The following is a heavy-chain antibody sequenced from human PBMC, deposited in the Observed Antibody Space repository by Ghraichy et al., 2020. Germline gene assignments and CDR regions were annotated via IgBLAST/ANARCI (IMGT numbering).Heavy chain of an antibody. J-gene: IGHJ5*02. CDR1: GFTFSSYA. Sequence: GGSLRLSCAASGFTFSSYAMGWVRQAPGKGLEWVSSISGSGDYTYYGDSVKGRFTISRDNSKKTVNLQMNSLRAEDTAVYYCAKERMSAAGTALNWFNPWGQGTLVTVSS. CDR3: AKERMSAAGTALNWFNP. V-gene: IGHV3-23*01. CDR2: ISGSGDYT. D-gene: IGHD6-13*01.